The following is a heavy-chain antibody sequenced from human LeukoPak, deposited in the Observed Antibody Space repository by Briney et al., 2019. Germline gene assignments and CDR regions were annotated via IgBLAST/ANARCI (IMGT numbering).Heavy chain of an antibody. Sequence: PGGSLRLSCAALGFTFSSYTMHWVRQAPGKGLEWVAVISYDGSNKYYADSVKGRFTLSRDTSKNTLYLQMNSLRVEDTAVYYCAKNWYSSSLWGQGTLVTVSS. J-gene: IGHJ4*02. CDR1: GFTFSSYT. V-gene: IGHV3-30*04. CDR2: ISYDGSNK. D-gene: IGHD6-13*01. CDR3: AKNWYSSSL.